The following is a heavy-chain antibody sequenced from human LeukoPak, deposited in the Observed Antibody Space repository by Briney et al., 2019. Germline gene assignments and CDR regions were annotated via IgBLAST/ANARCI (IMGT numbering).Heavy chain of an antibody. CDR1: GFTVSSNY. D-gene: IGHD6-13*01. CDR2: IRSDEIKK. V-gene: IGHV3-30*02. Sequence: PGGSLRLSCAASGFTVSSNYMSWVRQAPGKGLEWVTFIRSDEIKKDYTDSVRGRFTISRDNSKNTLYLQMNSLRAEDTAVYYCAKHDGYSSSWPVHPLDHWGQGPWSPSPQ. CDR3: AKHDGYSSSWPVHPLDH. J-gene: IGHJ4*02.